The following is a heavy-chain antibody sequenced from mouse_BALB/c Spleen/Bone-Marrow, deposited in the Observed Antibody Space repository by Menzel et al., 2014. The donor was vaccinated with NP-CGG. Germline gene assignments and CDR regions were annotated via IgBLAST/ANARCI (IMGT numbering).Heavy chain of an antibody. D-gene: IGHD1-1*01. CDR2: IDPYSGGT. Sequence: VQLQQSGPELVKPGASVKVSCKASGYAFTSYNMYWVKQSHGKSLEWIGYIDPYSGGTSYNQKFEGKATLTVDKSSSTAYMHLNSLTSEDSAVYYCARRVYYDYYAMDYWGQGTSVTVSS. CDR1: GYAFTSYN. CDR3: ARRVYYDYYAMDY. J-gene: IGHJ4*01. V-gene: IGHV1S135*01.